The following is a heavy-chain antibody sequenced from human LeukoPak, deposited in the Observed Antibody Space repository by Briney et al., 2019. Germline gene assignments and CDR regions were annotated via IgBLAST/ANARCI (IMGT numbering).Heavy chain of an antibody. V-gene: IGHV1-46*01. CDR2: LNSSGGSA. CDR1: GYIFTDYY. Sequence: GASVKVSCKTSGYIFTDYYIHWVRQAPGQGLEWMGILNSSGGSATYAQKFQGRVTVTRDTSTSTVHMELSGLRSEDTAVYYCARDQEGFDYWGQGTLVTVSS. J-gene: IGHJ4*02. CDR3: ARDQEGFDY.